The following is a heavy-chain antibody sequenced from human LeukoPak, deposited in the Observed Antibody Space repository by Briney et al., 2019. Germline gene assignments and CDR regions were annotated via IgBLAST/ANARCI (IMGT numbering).Heavy chain of an antibody. V-gene: IGHV3-21*01. J-gene: IGHJ4*02. CDR1: GFTFSSYS. CDR2: ISSSSSYI. Sequence: GGSLRLSCAASGFTFSSYSMNWVRQAPGKGLEWVSSISSSSSYIYYADSVKGRFTISRDNAKNSLYLQMNSLRAEDTAVYYCARELSDTAMDHTFGYWGQGTLVTVSS. CDR3: ARELSDTAMDHTFGY. D-gene: IGHD5-18*01.